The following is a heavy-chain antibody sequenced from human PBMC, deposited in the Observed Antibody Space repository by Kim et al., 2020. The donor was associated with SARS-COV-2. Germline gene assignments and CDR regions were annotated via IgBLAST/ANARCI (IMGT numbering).Heavy chain of an antibody. V-gene: IGHV4-39*01. CDR3: ARLGRGYDFWSGYSDYFDY. CDR2: IYYSGST. Sequence: SETLSLTCTVSGGSISSSSYYWGWIRQPPGKGLEWIGSIYYSGSTYYNPSLKSRVTISVDTSKNQFSLKLSSVTAADTAVYYCARLGRGYDFWSGYSDYFDYWGQGTLVTVSS. CDR1: GGSISSSSYY. D-gene: IGHD3-3*01. J-gene: IGHJ4*02.